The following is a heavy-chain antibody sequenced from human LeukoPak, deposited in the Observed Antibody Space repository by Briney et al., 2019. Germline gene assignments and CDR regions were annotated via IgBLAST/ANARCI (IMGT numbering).Heavy chain of an antibody. J-gene: IGHJ4*02. CDR1: GYTLTELS. V-gene: IGHV1-24*01. CDR3: ATARGGSYYGGNDY. Sequence: ASVKVSFKVAGYTLTELSMHWVRQAPGKGLELMGGFDPEDGETIYAQKFQGRVTMTEDTSTDTDYIELNSLRSEDAAVSYCATARGGSYYGGNDYWGQGTLVTVSS. D-gene: IGHD1-26*01. CDR2: FDPEDGET.